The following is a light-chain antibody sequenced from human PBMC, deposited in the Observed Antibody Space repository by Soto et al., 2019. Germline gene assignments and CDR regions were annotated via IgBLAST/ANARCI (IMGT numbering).Light chain of an antibody. Sequence: IQLTQSPSSLSASVGDRVTITCRASQDIRSALGWYQQKPGKVPKLLIYAASTLQSGVPSRFRGSRSGTDFTLSDSGLQPEDFATDYCLLDFSYYWSFGQGTKVEIK. V-gene: IGKV1-6*01. J-gene: IGKJ1*01. CDR3: LLDFSYYWS. CDR1: QDIRSA. CDR2: AAS.